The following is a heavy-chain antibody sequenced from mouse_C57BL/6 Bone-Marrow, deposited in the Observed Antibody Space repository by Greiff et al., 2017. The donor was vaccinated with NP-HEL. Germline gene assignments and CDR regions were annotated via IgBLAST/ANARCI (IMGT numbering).Heavy chain of an antibody. CDR3: ARGLRN. Sequence: VQLQQPGAELVRPGTSVKLSCKASGYTFTSYWMHWVKQRPGQGLEWIGAIDPSDSYTNYNQKFKGKATLTVDTSSSTAYMQLSSLTSEDSAVYYCARGLRNWGQGTTLTVSS. V-gene: IGHV1-59*01. J-gene: IGHJ2*01. CDR2: IDPSDSYT. CDR1: GYTFTSYW. D-gene: IGHD2-4*01.